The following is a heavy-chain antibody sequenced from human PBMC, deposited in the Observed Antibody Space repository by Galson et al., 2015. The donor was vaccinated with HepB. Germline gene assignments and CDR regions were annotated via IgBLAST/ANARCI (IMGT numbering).Heavy chain of an antibody. D-gene: IGHD6-13*01. CDR3: AGQSIRQQLGTDASYYYYGMDV. CDR2: IYPGDSDT. Sequence: QSGAEVKKPGESLKISCKGSGYSFTSYWIGWVRQMPGKGLEWMGIIYPGDSDTRYSPSFQGQVTISADKSISTAYLQWSSLKASDTAMYYCAGQSIRQQLGTDASYYYYGMDVWGQGTTVTVSS. V-gene: IGHV5-51*01. CDR1: GYSFTSYW. J-gene: IGHJ6*02.